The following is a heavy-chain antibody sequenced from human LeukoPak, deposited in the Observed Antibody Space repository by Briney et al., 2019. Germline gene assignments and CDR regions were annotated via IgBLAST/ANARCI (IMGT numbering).Heavy chain of an antibody. CDR2: ISVSGGTT. D-gene: IGHD4-11*01. J-gene: IGHJ3*02. Sequence: GESLTLSCAPSGYTFSTYVMNWVPQAPGGGVEWVSSISVSGGTTYYADSVKGRFTISRDNSKNTLYLQMNSLRGDDTAVYSCAKDPPTVVSNAFHIWGQGTMVTVS. CDR3: AKDPPTVVSNAFHI. CDR1: GYTFSTYV. V-gene: IGHV3-23*01.